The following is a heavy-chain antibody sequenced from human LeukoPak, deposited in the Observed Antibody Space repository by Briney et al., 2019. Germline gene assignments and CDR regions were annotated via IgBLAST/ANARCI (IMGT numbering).Heavy chain of an antibody. V-gene: IGHV3-33*01. CDR1: GLTFGGYG. CDR2: IAYDGSRA. Sequence: GRSLRLSCAGSGLTFGGYGMHWFRQTPGKGLGWVAVIAYDGSRAFYADSVKGRFTISRDNSKNTMSVQMDDLRAEDTAVYYCTRYNNDHFDYWGQGTLVTVSS. D-gene: IGHD1-14*01. J-gene: IGHJ4*02. CDR3: TRYNNDHFDY.